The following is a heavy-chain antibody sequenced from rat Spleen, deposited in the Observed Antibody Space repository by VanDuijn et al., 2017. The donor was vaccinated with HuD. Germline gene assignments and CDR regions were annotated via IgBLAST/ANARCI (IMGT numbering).Heavy chain of an antibody. J-gene: IGHJ4*01. CDR2: ISFDGSNT. Sequence: EVQLVESGGGLVQPGGSLKLSCAASGFTFSDYNMAWVRQAPKKGLEWVATISFDGSNTYYRDSVKGRFTISRDNAKSTLYLQMDSLRSEDTATYYCVRRQFGGGYVMDAWGQGASVTVSS. CDR3: VRRQFGGGYVMDA. V-gene: IGHV5-7*01. CDR1: GFTFSDYN. D-gene: IGHD4-3*01.